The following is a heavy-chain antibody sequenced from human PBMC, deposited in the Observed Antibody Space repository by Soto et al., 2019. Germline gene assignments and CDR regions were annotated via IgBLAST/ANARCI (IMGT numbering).Heavy chain of an antibody. CDR1: GGAFTGYA. Sequence: QVQLVQSGVEVKKPGSSVKVSCKASGGAFTGYAITWVRQAPGQGLEWMGGIIPLFGTSNYAQKFQARVTITADKSTSTAYMELRSLRFEDTAVYFCASVHFDILTGHYKTWFDPWGQGTLVTVSS. D-gene: IGHD3-9*01. V-gene: IGHV1-69*06. CDR3: ASVHFDILTGHYKTWFDP. J-gene: IGHJ5*02. CDR2: IIPLFGTS.